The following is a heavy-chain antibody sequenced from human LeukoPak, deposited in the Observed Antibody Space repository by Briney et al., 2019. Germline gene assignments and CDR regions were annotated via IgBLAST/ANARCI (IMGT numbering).Heavy chain of an antibody. CDR2: IIPIFGTA. V-gene: IGHV1-69*01. J-gene: IGHJ4*02. D-gene: IGHD5-12*01. Sequence: GSSVKVSCKASGGTFSSYVISWVRQAPGQGLEWMGGIIPIFGTANYAQKFQVRVTITADESTSTAYMELSSLRSEDTAVYYCARSPVTATIHLDYWGQGTLVTVSS. CDR1: GGTFSSYV. CDR3: ARSPVTATIHLDY.